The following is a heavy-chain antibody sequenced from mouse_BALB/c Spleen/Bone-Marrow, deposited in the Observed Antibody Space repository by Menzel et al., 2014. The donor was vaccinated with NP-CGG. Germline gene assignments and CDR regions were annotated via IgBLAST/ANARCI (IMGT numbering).Heavy chain of an antibody. V-gene: IGHV4-1*02. D-gene: IGHD2-3*01. J-gene: IGHJ3*01. CDR3: SRLGYYGGFAY. CDR1: GFDFSRYW. Sequence: EVKVVESGGGLVQPGGSLKPSCAASGFDFSRYWMSWVRQAPGKGLEWIGEINPDSNTINYTPSLKDKFIISRDNAKNTLYLQMSKVRSEDTALYYCSRLGYYGGFAYWGQGTLVTVSA. CDR2: INPDSNTI.